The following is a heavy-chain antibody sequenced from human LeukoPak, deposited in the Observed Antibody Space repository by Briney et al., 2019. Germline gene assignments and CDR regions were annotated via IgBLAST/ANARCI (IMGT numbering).Heavy chain of an antibody. Sequence: ASVKVSCKASGYTFISYDINWVRQATGQGPEWMGWMNPNSGNTGYAQKFQGRVTMTRNTSISTAYMELSSLRSEDAAVYYCARNTWDDAFDIWGQGTMVTVSS. D-gene: IGHD1-26*01. V-gene: IGHV1-8*01. J-gene: IGHJ3*02. CDR3: ARNTWDDAFDI. CDR2: MNPNSGNT. CDR1: GYTFISYD.